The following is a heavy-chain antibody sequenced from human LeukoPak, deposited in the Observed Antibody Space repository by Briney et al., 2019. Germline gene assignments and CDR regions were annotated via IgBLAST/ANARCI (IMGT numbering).Heavy chain of an antibody. Sequence: GGSLRLSCAASGITFRTYGMHWVRLTPGKGLAWVSFIRYDGRNKYYADSAKGRFTISRDNSKNTLYLQMNSLKTEDTAVYYCTTFRPGGDLDYWGQGTLVTVSS. CDR1: GITFRTYG. CDR2: IRYDGRNK. V-gene: IGHV3-30*02. J-gene: IGHJ4*02. D-gene: IGHD2-21*02. CDR3: TTFRPGGDLDY.